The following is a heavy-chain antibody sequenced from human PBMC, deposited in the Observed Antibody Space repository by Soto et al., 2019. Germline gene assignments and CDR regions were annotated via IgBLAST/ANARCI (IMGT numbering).Heavy chain of an antibody. CDR3: AFTYYDFWSGYYNGPKTHYGMDV. D-gene: IGHD3-3*01. V-gene: IGHV5-10-1*01. CDR2: IDPSDSYT. CDR1: GYSFTSYW. J-gene: IGHJ6*02. Sequence: GESLKISCKGSGYSFTSYWISWVRQMPGKGLEWMGRIDPSDSYTNYSPSFQGHVTISADKSISTAYLQWSSLKASDTAMYYCAFTYYDFWSGYYNGPKTHYGMDVWGQGTTVTVPS.